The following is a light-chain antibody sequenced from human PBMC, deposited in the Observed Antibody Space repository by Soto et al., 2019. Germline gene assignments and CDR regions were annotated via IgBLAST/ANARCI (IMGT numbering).Light chain of an antibody. Sequence: QSALTQPASVSGSPGQSITISCTGTSSDVGGYNYVSWYQQHPGKAPTLMIYEVNNRPSGVSNRFSGSKSGNTASLTISGLQAEDEADYYCSSYTSSSTPCVFGTGTKLTVL. J-gene: IGLJ1*01. V-gene: IGLV2-14*01. CDR3: SSYTSSSTPCV. CDR1: SSDVGGYNY. CDR2: EVN.